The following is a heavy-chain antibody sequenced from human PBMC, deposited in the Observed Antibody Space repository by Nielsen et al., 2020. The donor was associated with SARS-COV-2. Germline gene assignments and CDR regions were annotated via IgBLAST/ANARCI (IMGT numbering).Heavy chain of an antibody. V-gene: IGHV3-30-3*01. Sequence: WIRQPPGKGLEWVAVISYDGSEKYFADSVKGRFTISRDNSKNTLYLHMNSLGAEDTAVYYCARGNGWGSYFDYWGQGTLVTSPQ. CDR2: ISYDGSEK. D-gene: IGHD7-27*01. J-gene: IGHJ4*02. CDR3: ARGNGWGSYFDY.